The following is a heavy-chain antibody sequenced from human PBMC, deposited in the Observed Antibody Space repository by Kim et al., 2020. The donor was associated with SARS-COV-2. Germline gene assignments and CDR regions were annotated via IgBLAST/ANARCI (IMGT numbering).Heavy chain of an antibody. CDR3: AKDMDSSSWYDAFDI. D-gene: IGHD6-13*01. J-gene: IGHJ3*02. Sequence: DSVKGRFTIARDNAKNSLYLQMNSLRAEDTALYYCAKDMDSSSWYDAFDIWGQGTMVTVSS. V-gene: IGHV3-9*01.